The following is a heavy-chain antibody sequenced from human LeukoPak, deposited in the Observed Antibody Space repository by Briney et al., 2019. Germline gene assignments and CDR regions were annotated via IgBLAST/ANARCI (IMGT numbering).Heavy chain of an antibody. CDR1: GGSPSSGRYY. V-gene: IGHV4-61*02. D-gene: IGHD6-13*01. J-gene: IGHJ5*02. CDR3: ARRIAAALMSCFDP. CDR2: IYTSGSN. Sequence: SQTPSLTCTVSGGSPSSGRYYWSWIRQPAGKGLEWIGRIYTSGSNKYNPSLKTRVTISVATPKNQFTLKLTPVTATHRPGNSCARRIAAALMSCFDPWGQGTLVSVSS.